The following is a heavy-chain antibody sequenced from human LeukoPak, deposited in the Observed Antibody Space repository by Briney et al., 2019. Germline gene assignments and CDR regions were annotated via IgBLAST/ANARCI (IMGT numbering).Heavy chain of an antibody. CDR2: IYSGGST. Sequence: PGGSLRLSCAASGFTVSSNYMSWVRQAPGKGLEWVSVIYSGGSTYYADSVKGRFTISRDNSKNTLYLQMNSLRAEDTAVYYCASGLGQLVLDYYYGMDVWGQGTTVTVSS. D-gene: IGHD6-13*01. CDR3: ASGLGQLVLDYYYGMDV. V-gene: IGHV3-53*01. J-gene: IGHJ6*02. CDR1: GFTVSSNY.